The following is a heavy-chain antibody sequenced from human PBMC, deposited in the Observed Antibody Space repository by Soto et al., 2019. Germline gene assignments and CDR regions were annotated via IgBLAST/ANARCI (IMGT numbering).Heavy chain of an antibody. J-gene: IGHJ4*02. CDR3: ARDQGGYYDSCGYLPLWLLCYFDY. V-gene: IGHV1-46*01. CDR1: GYTFTRYY. CDR2: INPSDGST. D-gene: IGHD3-22*01. Sequence: ASVKVSCPASGYTFTRYYMDWVRQAPGQGLEWMGVINPSDGSTSYAQKFQGRVTMTRDMSTSTVYMELSSLRSEDTAVYYCARDQGGYYDSCGYLPLWLLCYFDYWGQGTLVTVSS.